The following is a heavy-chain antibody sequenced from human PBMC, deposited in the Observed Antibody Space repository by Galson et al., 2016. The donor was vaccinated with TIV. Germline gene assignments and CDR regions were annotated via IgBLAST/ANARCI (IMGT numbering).Heavy chain of an antibody. CDR3: ARAPYGENWYFGL. D-gene: IGHD4-17*01. J-gene: IGHJ2*01. CDR2: IYYSGNTNY. Sequence: ETLSLTCSVSGGSISSYHWSWLRQPPGKGLEWIGYIYYSGNTNYNYNPSLESRVTMSVDTSKNQFSLKLNSVTAADTAVYYCARAPYGENWYFGLWGRGTLVTVSS. CDR1: GGSISSYH. V-gene: IGHV4-59*08.